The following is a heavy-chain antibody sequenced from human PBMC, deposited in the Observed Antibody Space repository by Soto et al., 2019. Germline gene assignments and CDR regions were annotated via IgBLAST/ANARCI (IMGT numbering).Heavy chain of an antibody. D-gene: IGHD1-1*01. CDR3: ARHAWNAPDY. CDR1: GGTFSSYT. Sequence: QVQLVQSGAEVKKPGSSVKVSCKASGGTFSSYTISWVRQAPGQGLEWMGRIIPILGIANYAQKFQGRVTITEDKSPSTAYMELSSLRAEDTAVYYCARHAWNAPDYWGQGTLVTVSS. CDR2: IIPILGIA. V-gene: IGHV1-69*02. J-gene: IGHJ4*02.